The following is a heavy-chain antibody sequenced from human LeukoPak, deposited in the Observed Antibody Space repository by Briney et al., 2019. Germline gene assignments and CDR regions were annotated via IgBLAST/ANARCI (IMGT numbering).Heavy chain of an antibody. CDR3: AREGQLGLDN. D-gene: IGHD1-1*01. V-gene: IGHV1-2*02. CDR1: GYTFGAYY. J-gene: IGHJ1*01. CDR2: ITLNSGDT. Sequence: GASVKVSCKASGYTFGAYYMYWVRQAPGQGLEWLGWITLNSGDTHYAQKFQGRLTMTSDTSISTGYMELSRLQFDDTAVYYCAREGQLGLDNWGQGTLVTVSS.